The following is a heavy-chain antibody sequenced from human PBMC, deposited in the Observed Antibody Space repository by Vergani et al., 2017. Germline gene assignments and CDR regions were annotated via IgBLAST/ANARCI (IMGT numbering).Heavy chain of an antibody. CDR3: ASDIVVVPAAIRYYYYYMDV. V-gene: IGHV3-11*04. CDR1: GFTFSDYY. D-gene: IGHD2-2*01. Sequence: QVQLVESGGGLVKPGGSLRLSCAASGFTFSDYYMSWIRQAPGKGLEWVSYISSSGSTIYYADSVKGRFTISRDNAKNSLYLQMNSLRAEDTAVYYCASDIVVVPAAIRYYYYYMDVWGEGTTVTVSS. J-gene: IGHJ6*03. CDR2: ISSSGSTI.